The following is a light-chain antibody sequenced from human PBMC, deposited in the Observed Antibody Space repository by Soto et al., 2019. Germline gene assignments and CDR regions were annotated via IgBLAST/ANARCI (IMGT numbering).Light chain of an antibody. J-gene: IGLJ1*01. CDR1: SSDIGTYNH. V-gene: IGLV2-14*01. Sequence: QSVLTQPASVSGSPGQSIAISCAGTSSDIGTYNHVSWYQQYPGKAPQLIIYEDINRPSGLSSRFSGSKSGNTASLTISGLQAEDEADYFCCSYTTSSTLVCGTGTKLTVL. CDR3: CSYTTSSTLV. CDR2: EDI.